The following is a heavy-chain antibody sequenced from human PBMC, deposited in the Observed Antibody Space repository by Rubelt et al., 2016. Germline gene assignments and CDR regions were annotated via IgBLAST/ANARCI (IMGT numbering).Heavy chain of an antibody. CDR3: ATDSSGWYLAFDI. V-gene: IGHV1-24*01. Sequence: QVQLVQSGAEVKKPGASVKVSCKVSGYTLTKLSMHWMRQAPGKGLEWMGGFDPEDGETIYGQKFQGRVTMTEETATDTAYMELSSLRSEDTAVYYCATDSSGWYLAFDIWGQGTMVTVSS. CDR1: GYTLTKLS. D-gene: IGHD6-19*01. J-gene: IGHJ3*02. CDR2: FDPEDGET.